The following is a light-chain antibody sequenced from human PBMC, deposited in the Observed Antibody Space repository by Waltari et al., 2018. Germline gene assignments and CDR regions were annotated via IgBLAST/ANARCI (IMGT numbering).Light chain of an antibody. V-gene: IGLV1-47*01. CDR3: AVWDDSLSGRV. J-gene: IGLJ3*02. CDR1: SSNLGSNY. CDR2: RNN. Sequence: QSVLTQPPSASGTPGQRVTISCSGTSSNLGSNYVSWYHQLPGTAPKLLIYRNNQRPSGVPDRFSGSKSGTSASLAISGLRSEDEADYYCAVWDDSLSGRVFGGGTKLTVL.